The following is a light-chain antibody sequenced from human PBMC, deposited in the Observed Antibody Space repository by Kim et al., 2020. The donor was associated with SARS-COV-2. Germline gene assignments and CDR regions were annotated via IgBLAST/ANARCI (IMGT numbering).Light chain of an antibody. CDR2: GKN. Sequence: SSELTQDPAVSVALGQTVRITCQGDSLRIYYASWNQQKPGQAPVLVIYGKNNRPSGIPDRFSGSSSGNTASLTITGAQAEDEADYYCQSRDSSDKVVFGGGTKLTVL. J-gene: IGLJ2*01. CDR1: SLRIYY. V-gene: IGLV3-19*01. CDR3: QSRDSSDKVV.